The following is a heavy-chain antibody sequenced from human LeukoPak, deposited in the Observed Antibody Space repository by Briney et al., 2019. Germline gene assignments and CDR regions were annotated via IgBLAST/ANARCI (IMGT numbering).Heavy chain of an antibody. V-gene: IGHV3-23*01. J-gene: IGHJ4*02. D-gene: IGHD1-26*01. CDR2: ISGSGGST. CDR1: GFTFSSYA. Sequence: GGSLRLSCAASGFTFSSYAMSWVRQAPGKGLEWLSYISGSGGSTYYADSVKGRFTISRDNSENTLYLQTSSLRAEDTALYFCAKRVGTYHFDSWGQGTLVTVSS. CDR3: AKRVGTYHFDS.